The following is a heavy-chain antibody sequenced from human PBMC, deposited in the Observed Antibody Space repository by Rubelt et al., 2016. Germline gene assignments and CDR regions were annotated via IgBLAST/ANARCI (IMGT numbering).Heavy chain of an antibody. CDR2: INHSGST. V-gene: IGHV4-34*01. CDR1: GGSFSGYY. Sequence: QVQLQESGPGLVKPSETLSLTCAVYGGSFSGYYWSWIRQPPGKGLEWIGEINHSGSTNYNPSLKSRVTISVDTSKNQFSLKLSSVTAADTAVYYCARGFGRGPAAMLLDYYGMDVWGQGTTVTVSS. J-gene: IGHJ6*02. CDR3: ARGFGRGPAAMLLDYYGMDV. D-gene: IGHD2-2*01.